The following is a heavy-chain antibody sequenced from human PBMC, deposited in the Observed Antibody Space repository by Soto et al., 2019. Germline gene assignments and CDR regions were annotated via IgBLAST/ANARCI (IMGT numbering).Heavy chain of an antibody. CDR1: GGSISSSSYY. CDR2: IYYSGST. D-gene: IGHD4-17*01. V-gene: IGHV4-39*01. Sequence: SETLSLTCTVSGGSISSSSYYWGWIRQPPGKGLEWIGSIYYSGSTYYNPSLKSRVTISVDTSKNQFSLKLSSVTAADTAVYYCARHEYSDYDYWGQGTLVTVSS. J-gene: IGHJ4*02. CDR3: ARHEYSDYDY.